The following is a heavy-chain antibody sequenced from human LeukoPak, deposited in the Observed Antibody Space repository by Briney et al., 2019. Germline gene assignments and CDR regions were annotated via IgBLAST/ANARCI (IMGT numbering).Heavy chain of an antibody. V-gene: IGHV1-18*01. D-gene: IGHD3-16*01. Sequence: GASVKVSCKASGYTFTSYGISWVRQAPGQGLEWMGWISAYNGNTNYAQKLQGRVTMTTDTSTSTAYMELRSLRSDDTAVYYCARDYYVHYYYYMDVWGKGTTVTISS. CDR3: ARDYYVHYYYYMDV. J-gene: IGHJ6*03. CDR1: GYTFTSYG. CDR2: ISAYNGNT.